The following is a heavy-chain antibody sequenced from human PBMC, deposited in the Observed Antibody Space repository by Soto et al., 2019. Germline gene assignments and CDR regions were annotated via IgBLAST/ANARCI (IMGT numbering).Heavy chain of an antibody. Sequence: KVSCKASGGTFSSYTITWVRQAPGQGLEWMGRIIPIFGITNYAQKFQGRVTITADKSTSTAYMELSSLTSEDTAVYYCASYRGTIFGVAHMSDWFDPWGQGTLVTVSS. V-gene: IGHV1-69*02. CDR3: ASYRGTIFGVAHMSDWFDP. D-gene: IGHD3-3*01. CDR2: IIPIFGIT. CDR1: GGTFSSYT. J-gene: IGHJ5*02.